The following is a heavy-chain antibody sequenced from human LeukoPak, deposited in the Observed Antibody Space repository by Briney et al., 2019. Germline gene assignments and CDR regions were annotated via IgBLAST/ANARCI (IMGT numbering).Heavy chain of an antibody. D-gene: IGHD1-26*01. CDR2: IYYSGST. J-gene: IGHJ6*03. CDR3: VRVGATNPYYNYYMDV. CDR1: GGSISSGGYY. Sequence: PSETLSLTCTVSGGSISSGGYYWSWIRQHPGKGLEWIGYIYYSGSTYYNPSLKSRVTISVDTSKNQFSLKLSSVTAADTAVYYCVRVGATNPYYNYYMDVWGKGTTVTVSS. V-gene: IGHV4-31*03.